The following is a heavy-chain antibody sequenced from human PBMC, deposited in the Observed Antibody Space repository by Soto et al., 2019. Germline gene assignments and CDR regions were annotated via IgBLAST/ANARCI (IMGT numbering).Heavy chain of an antibody. V-gene: IGHV1-18*01. D-gene: IGHD6-25*01. CDR1: GCTFTSYD. CDR2: ISAYNGNT. CDR3: ARGGPYSSGANRYYYYYGMDV. J-gene: IGHJ6*02. Sequence: ASVKVSCKASGCTFTSYDINWVRQAPGQGLEWMGWISAYNGNTNYAQKLQGRVTMTTDTSTSTAYMELRSLRSDDTAVYYCARGGPYSSGANRYYYYYGMDVWGQGTTVTVS.